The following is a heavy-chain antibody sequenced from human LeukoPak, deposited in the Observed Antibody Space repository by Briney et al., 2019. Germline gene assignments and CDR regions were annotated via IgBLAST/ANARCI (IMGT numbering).Heavy chain of an antibody. CDR2: ISNSGST. Sequence: SETLSLTCTVSGGSISSHYWTWIRQSPVKGLEWIGDISNSGSTYYNPSLKSRVTISVDTSKNQFSLKLSSVTAADTAVYYCARVSGGYSYGRIDYWGQGTLVTVSS. V-gene: IGHV4-59*11. J-gene: IGHJ4*02. CDR1: GGSISSHY. D-gene: IGHD5-18*01. CDR3: ARVSGGYSYGRIDY.